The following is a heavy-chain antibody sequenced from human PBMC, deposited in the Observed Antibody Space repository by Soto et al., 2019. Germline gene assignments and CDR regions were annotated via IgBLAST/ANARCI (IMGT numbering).Heavy chain of an antibody. Sequence: QVHLVQSGGGVAQPGKSLRLSCALSGFTFTSHAIHWVHQAPGKGPKWVAVMSHDGTNKYYDDSVKGRFTISGDDSKTTLDLQMNSLRPDDSGVYYCVRDRGGEDSYIFVFDFWGQGTLVTVAA. CDR1: GFTFTSHA. V-gene: IGHV3-30-3*01. CDR3: VRDRGGEDSYIFVFDF. J-gene: IGHJ4*02. D-gene: IGHD1-26*01. CDR2: MSHDGTNK.